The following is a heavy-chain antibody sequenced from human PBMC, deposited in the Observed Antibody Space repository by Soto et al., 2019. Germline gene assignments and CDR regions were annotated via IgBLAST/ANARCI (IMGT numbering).Heavy chain of an antibody. CDR1: GFTFSIYA. Sequence: EVQLLESGGGLVQPGGSLRLSCAAAGFTFSIYAMSWVRQAPGKGLEWVSAISGSGGSTYYADSVKGRFTISRDNSKNTLYLQMSSLRGDDTAVYYCAKATRGGAATLIRDYWGQGTLVTVSS. J-gene: IGHJ4*02. V-gene: IGHV3-23*01. D-gene: IGHD6-13*01. CDR2: ISGSGGST. CDR3: AKATRGGAATLIRDY.